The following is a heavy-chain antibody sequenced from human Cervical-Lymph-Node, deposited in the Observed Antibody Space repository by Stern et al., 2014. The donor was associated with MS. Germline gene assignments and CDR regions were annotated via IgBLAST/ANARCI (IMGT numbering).Heavy chain of an antibody. J-gene: IGHJ6*02. Sequence: QVTLRESGPALVKPTQTLTLTCTFSGFSLSTSGMCVSWIRQPPGKALAWLALLAWDDDKYYSTSLKTWLTISKDTSKNQVVLTMTNMDPVDTATYYCARAPSYCSGGSCYYYYYGMDVWGQGTTVTVSS. CDR2: LAWDDDK. V-gene: IGHV2-70*01. CDR3: ARAPSYCSGGSCYYYYYGMDV. CDR1: GFSLSTSGMC. D-gene: IGHD2-15*01.